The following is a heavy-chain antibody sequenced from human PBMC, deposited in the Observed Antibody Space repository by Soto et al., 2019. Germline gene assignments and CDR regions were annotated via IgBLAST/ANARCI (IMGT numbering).Heavy chain of an antibody. V-gene: IGHV3-23*01. Sequence: EVQLLESGGDLVQPGGSLRLSCAASGFTFSSFAMSWARQAPGKGLEWVSSIGVTGSTYYDDSVRGRLTISRDNSKNTLYLQMDGLRAEDTAVYYCAKNYCFDRWGQGTPVTVSS. J-gene: IGHJ4*02. CDR1: GFTFSSFA. CDR2: IGVTGST. CDR3: AKNYCFDR.